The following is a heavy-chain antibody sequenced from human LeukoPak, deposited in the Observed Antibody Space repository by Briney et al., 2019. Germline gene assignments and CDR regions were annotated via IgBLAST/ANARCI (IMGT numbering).Heavy chain of an antibody. J-gene: IGHJ5*02. Sequence: SVKVSCKPSVGTFSSYAISWVRQAPGQGLEWMGGIIPIFGTANYAQKFQGRVTITADESTSTAYMELSSLRSEDTAVYYCARLSVPDDHNSMYNWFDPWSEGTLVTVSS. V-gene: IGHV1-69*13. CDR2: IIPIFGTA. CDR1: VGTFSSYA. D-gene: IGHD1-1*01. CDR3: ARLSVPDDHNSMYNWFDP.